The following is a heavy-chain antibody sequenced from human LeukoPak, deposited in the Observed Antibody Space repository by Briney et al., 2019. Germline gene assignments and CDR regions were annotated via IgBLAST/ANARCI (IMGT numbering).Heavy chain of an antibody. V-gene: IGHV4-59*11. CDR3: ARTLFMATTLFIGD. J-gene: IGHJ4*02. CDR1: RDSTPGHL. Sequence: PSETLSLTCDVSRDSTPGHLWSWIRQPPGKGPECVGYIHSSGRPNQNPSLKSRVTLSVDTSKNQFSLTLNSVTAADTAIYYCARTLFMATTLFIGDWGQGTLVTVSS. D-gene: IGHD5-24*01. CDR2: IHSSGRP.